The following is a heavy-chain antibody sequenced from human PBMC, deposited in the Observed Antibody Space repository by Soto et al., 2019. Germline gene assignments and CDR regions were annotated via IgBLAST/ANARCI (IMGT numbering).Heavy chain of an antibody. D-gene: IGHD5-12*01. Sequence: EVQLLESGGGLVQPGGSLRLSCAASGFTFSSYAMSWVRQAPGKGPEWVSAISGSGGSTYYADSVKGRFTISRDNSKNTLYLQMNSLRAEDTAVYYCAKVIVEGGYDDDAFDIWGQGTMVTVSS. V-gene: IGHV3-23*01. J-gene: IGHJ3*02. CDR3: AKVIVEGGYDDDAFDI. CDR2: ISGSGGST. CDR1: GFTFSSYA.